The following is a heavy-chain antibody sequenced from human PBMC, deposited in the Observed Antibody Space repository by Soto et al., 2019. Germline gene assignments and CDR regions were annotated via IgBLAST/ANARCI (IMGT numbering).Heavy chain of an antibody. J-gene: IGHJ6*04. CDR3: ARGGEFELGSGFDNYHGLAG. CDR2: INPNTGVT. CDR1: GYTFTDYY. V-gene: IGHV1-2*02. D-gene: IGHD3-16*01. Sequence: ASWQVSCTASGYTFTDYYIHWVRQAPGQGREWMGWINPNTGVTDYAQKFQGRVTMTRDTSISTAYMELSRLTSDDTAVYYCARGGEFELGSGFDNYHGLAGWDKVNTVTV.